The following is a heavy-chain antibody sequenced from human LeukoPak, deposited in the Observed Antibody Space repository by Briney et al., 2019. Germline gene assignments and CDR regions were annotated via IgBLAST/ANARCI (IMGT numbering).Heavy chain of an antibody. D-gene: IGHD6-13*01. CDR2: IIPILGIA. CDR3: ARGAAAGTGYYYYMDV. Sequence: SVKVSCKASGGTFSSYAISWVRQAPGQGLEWMGRIIPILGIANYAQKFQGRVTITADKSTSTAYMELSSLRSEDTAVYYCARGAAAGTGYYYYMDVWGKGTTVTVSS. CDR1: GGTFSSYA. J-gene: IGHJ6*03. V-gene: IGHV1-69*04.